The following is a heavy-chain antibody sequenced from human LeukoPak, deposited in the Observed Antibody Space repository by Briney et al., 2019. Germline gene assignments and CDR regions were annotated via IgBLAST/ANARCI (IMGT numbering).Heavy chain of an antibody. Sequence: SGPTLVNPTQTLTLTCTFSGFSLSTSGLFVSWIRQPPGKALECLARIDWDDDKYYSTSLKTRLTISKDTSKNQVVLTMTNMDPVDTATYYCARGYSTVYYYMDVWGKGTTVTVSS. D-gene: IGHD6-13*01. J-gene: IGHJ6*03. CDR1: GFSLSTSGLF. V-gene: IGHV2-70*11. CDR2: IDWDDDK. CDR3: ARGYSTVYYYMDV.